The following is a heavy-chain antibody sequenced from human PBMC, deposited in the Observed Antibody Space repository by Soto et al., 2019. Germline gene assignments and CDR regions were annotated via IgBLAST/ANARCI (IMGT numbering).Heavy chain of an antibody. D-gene: IGHD1-26*01. CDR3: ARIGLVGATPHYKPEQYYFDY. Sequence: SETLSLTCTVSGGSISSGGYYWSWIRQHPGKGLEWIGYIYYSGSTYYKPSLKSRVTISVDTSKNQFSLKLSSVTAADTAVYYCARIGLVGATPHYKPEQYYFDYWGQGTLVTVSS. V-gene: IGHV4-31*03. CDR1: GGSISSGGYY. J-gene: IGHJ4*02. CDR2: IYYSGST.